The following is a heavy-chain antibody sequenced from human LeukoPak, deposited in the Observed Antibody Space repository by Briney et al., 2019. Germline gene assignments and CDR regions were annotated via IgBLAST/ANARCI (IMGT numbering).Heavy chain of an antibody. CDR2: IQSDGSVK. D-gene: IGHD4/OR15-4a*01. CDR3: ARGKDYGLDH. V-gene: IGHV3-30*14. CDR1: GLTFSSSA. J-gene: IGHJ4*02. Sequence: GVSLRFSCAASGLTFSSSAMEWLRQAPGKGLEWVAFIQSDGSVKNYADSVKGRFTISRDNSKTTLYFQMNSLRPEDTAVYFCARGKDYGLDHWGQGTLVTVSS.